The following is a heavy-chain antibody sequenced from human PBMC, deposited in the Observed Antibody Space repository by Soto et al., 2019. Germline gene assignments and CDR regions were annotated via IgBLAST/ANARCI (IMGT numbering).Heavy chain of an antibody. CDR2: VYSSGTT. J-gene: IGHJ4*02. V-gene: IGHV4-4*07. CDR1: GGSINSYW. CDR3: ARDIGSYAYGEGY. D-gene: IGHD3-10*01. Sequence: KASETLSLTCCVSGGSINSYWWSWIRQPAGKGLEWIGRVYSSGTTDYNPSLNSRATLSVETSKNQFSLKLISLTAADTAVYYCARDIGSYAYGEGYWGQGIQVTVSS.